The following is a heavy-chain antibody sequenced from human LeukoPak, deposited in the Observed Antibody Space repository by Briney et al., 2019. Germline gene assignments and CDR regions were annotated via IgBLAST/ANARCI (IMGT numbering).Heavy chain of an antibody. Sequence: SETLSLTCGVSGGSISNSNWWTWFRQPPGKGLEWIGEVNLQGSTNYTPSLKSRVAISVDKSENHISLKLTSVTAADTAVYYCAREGGPYRPLDYSGQGTLVTVAS. V-gene: IGHV4-4*02. CDR3: AREGGPYRPLDY. CDR2: VNLQGST. J-gene: IGHJ4*02. CDR1: GGSISNSNW.